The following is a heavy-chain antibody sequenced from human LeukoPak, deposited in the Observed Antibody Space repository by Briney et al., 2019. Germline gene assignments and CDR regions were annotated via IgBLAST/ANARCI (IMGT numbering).Heavy chain of an antibody. CDR2: IGTAGDT. J-gene: IGHJ4*02. V-gene: IGHV3-13*01. CDR3: ARVRAVAGYFDY. D-gene: IGHD6-19*01. CDR1: GFTFSSYD. Sequence: GGSLRLSCGASGFTFSSYDMHWVRQATGKGLEWVSAIGTAGDTYYPGSVKGRFTISRENAKNSLYLQMNSLRAEDTAVYYCARVRAVAGYFDYWGQGTLVTVSS.